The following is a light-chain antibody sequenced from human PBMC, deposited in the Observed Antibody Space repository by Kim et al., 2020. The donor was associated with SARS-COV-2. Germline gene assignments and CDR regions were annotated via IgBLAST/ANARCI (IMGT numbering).Light chain of an antibody. CDR1: TSDVGDYDY. V-gene: IGLV2-14*03. J-gene: IGLJ3*02. CDR3: SSYKTSSTWV. CDR2: DVS. Sequence: GQSITIPCTGTTSDVGDYDYVSWYQQLPGKAPKLVISDVSKRPSGVSNRFSGSKSGNTASLTISGLQADDEADYYCSSYKTSSTWVFGGGTQLTVL.